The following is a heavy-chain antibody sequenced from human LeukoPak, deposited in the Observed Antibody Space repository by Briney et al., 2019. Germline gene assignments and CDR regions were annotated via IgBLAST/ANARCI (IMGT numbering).Heavy chain of an antibody. V-gene: IGHV3-23*01. Sequence: GWALTLSCASSGFTFSRYALSWLRQAPGKGLEWVAPISVDGGTPYYADSVTGRFPLSKTHSKNTVHMQMDSLRAEHTAMYHCAKDRERQTSHDVWSGYYFDSWGRGTLVFVSS. J-gene: IGHJ4*02. CDR2: ISVDGGTP. CDR3: AKDRERQTSHDVWSGYYFDS. CDR1: GFTFSRYA. D-gene: IGHD3-3*01.